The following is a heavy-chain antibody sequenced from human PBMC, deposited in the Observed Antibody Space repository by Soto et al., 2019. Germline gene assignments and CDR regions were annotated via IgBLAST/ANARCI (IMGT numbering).Heavy chain of an antibody. CDR2: ISGSGGST. CDR3: ARGYDYYYGMDV. CDR1: GFTFSSYA. J-gene: IGHJ6*02. V-gene: IGHV3-23*01. D-gene: IGHD1-20*01. Sequence: GSLRLSCAASGFTFSSYAMSWVRQAPGKGLEWVSAISGSGGSTYYADSVKGRFTISRDNSTSTAYMELSSLRSEDTAVYYCARGYDYYYGMDVWGQGTTVTVSS.